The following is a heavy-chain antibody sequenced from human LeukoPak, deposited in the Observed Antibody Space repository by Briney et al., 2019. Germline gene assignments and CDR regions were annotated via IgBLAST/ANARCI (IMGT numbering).Heavy chain of an antibody. V-gene: IGHV3-30-3*01. CDR1: GFTFSIYS. J-gene: IGHJ4*02. Sequence: GGSLRLSCAASGFTFSIYSIHWVRQAPGKGLEWVAVISYDGSKKYIADSVKGRFSISRDNSKNMLYLQMNSLRAEDTAVYYCAKDYVLRFLEWLSDGGYWGQGTLVTVSS. D-gene: IGHD3-3*01. CDR3: AKDYVLRFLEWLSDGGY. CDR2: ISYDGSKK.